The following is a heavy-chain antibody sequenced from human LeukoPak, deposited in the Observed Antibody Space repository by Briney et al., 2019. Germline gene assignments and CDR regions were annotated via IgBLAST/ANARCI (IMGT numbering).Heavy chain of an antibody. D-gene: IGHD3-16*01. V-gene: IGHV4-59*01. CDR3: ARVSRGGVYYYGMDV. CDR1: GGSISSYY. Sequence: SETLSLTCTVSGGSISSYYWSWIRQPPGKGLEWIGYIYYSGSTNYNPSLKSRVTISVDTSKNQFSPKLSSVTAADTAVYYCARVSRGGVYYYGMDVWGQGTTVIVSS. J-gene: IGHJ6*02. CDR2: IYYSGST.